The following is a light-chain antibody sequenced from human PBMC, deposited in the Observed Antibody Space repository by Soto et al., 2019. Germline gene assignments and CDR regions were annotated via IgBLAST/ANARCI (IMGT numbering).Light chain of an antibody. CDR3: QQYGSSPIT. J-gene: IGKJ5*01. CDR1: QSVSSSY. V-gene: IGKV3D-20*01. CDR2: DAS. Sequence: EIILKQSPATLSLSTGERATLSCGASQSVSSSYVAWYQHRPGLAPRLLIHDASSRATGIPDRFSGTKSGTDFTLTIRRLEPEDAAVYYCQQYGSSPITFGQGTRLEI.